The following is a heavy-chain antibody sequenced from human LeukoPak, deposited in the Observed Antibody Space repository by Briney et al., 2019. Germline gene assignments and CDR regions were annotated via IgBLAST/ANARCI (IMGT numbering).Heavy chain of an antibody. V-gene: IGHV1-18*01. CDR1: AYTYTILA. CDR2: LNTYNLDA. D-gene: IGHD3-10*01. Sequence: ASVNVSCTSSAYTYTILAISWFRHPPGQGLKWLGWLNTYNLDAEYVQKVQGRVTMTSDTSTKTIYMELRSLRSDARGLKNCAMILNMIRGVILPVWIDYWGQGTLVTVSS. J-gene: IGHJ4*02. CDR3: AMILNMIRGVILPVWIDY.